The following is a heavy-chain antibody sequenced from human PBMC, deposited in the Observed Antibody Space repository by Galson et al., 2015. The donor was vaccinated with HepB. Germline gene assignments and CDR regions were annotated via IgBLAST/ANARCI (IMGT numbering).Heavy chain of an antibody. CDR2: IYWDDDK. J-gene: IGHJ4*02. CDR1: GFSLSTSGVG. V-gene: IGHV2-5*02. Sequence: PALVKPTQTLTLPCTFSGFSLSTSGVGVGWIRQPPGKALEWLALIYWDDDKRYSPSLKSRLTITKDTSKNQVVLTMTNMDPVDTATYYCAHLFYSSSWYYFDYWGQGTLVTVSS. CDR3: AHLFYSSSWYYFDY. D-gene: IGHD6-13*01.